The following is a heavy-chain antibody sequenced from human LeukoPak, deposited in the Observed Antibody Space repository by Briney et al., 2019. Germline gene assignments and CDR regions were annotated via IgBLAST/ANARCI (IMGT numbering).Heavy chain of an antibody. CDR2: IYPGDSDT. Sequence: GESLKISCKGSGYSFTSYWIGWVRQMPGKGLEWMGIIYPGDSDTRYSPSFQGQVTISADKSISTSYLQWSSLKASDTAMYYCARATASWGIFNAFDIWGQGTMVTVSS. D-gene: IGHD6-13*01. CDR3: ARATASWGIFNAFDI. J-gene: IGHJ3*02. CDR1: GYSFTSYW. V-gene: IGHV5-51*01.